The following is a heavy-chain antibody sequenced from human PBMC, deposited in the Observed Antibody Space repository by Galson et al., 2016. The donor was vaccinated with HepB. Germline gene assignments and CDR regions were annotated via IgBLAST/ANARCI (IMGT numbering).Heavy chain of an antibody. J-gene: IGHJ3*02. D-gene: IGHD2-2*01. CDR1: GSTFSASA. V-gene: IGHV3-73*01. CDR3: TLTSPGADVFDI. CDR2: MRSKADNYAT. Sequence: SLRLSCAASGSTFSASAVYWVRQTSEKGLEWVGRMRSKADNYATRYDASMKGRFTISRDDSKNTAYLQMNSLKTEDTAVYYCTLTSPGADVFDIWGQGTMVTVSS.